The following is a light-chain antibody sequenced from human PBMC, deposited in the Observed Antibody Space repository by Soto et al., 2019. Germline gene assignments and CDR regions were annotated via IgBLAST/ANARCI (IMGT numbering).Light chain of an antibody. CDR3: SSYTSSSSSV. V-gene: IGLV2-14*01. CDR2: EVS. CDR1: SSDVGGYNY. Sequence: QSVLTQPASVSGSPGQSMTISCTGTSSDVGGYNYVSWYQQHPGKAPKLMIYEVSNRPSGVSHRFSGSKSGTTASLTISGLQAEDEADYYCSSYTSSSSSVFGAGTKVTVL. J-gene: IGLJ1*01.